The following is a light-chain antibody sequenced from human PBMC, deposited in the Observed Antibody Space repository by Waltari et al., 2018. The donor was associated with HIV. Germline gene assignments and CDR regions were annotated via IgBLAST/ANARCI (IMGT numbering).Light chain of an antibody. Sequence: QAVVTQEPSLTVSPGGPVTLTCGSSTGAVTSGHYPYWFQQKPAQAPRTLIYDTNYKHSGTPARFSGSLLGGKAALTLSGAQPEDEAEYYCLLYYDNTGGVFGTGTRVTVL. V-gene: IGLV7-46*01. CDR3: LLYYDNTGGV. CDR2: DTN. J-gene: IGLJ1*01. CDR1: TGAVTSGHY.